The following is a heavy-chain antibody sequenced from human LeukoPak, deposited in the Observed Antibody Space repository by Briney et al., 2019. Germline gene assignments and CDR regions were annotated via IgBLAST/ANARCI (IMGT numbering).Heavy chain of an antibody. CDR3: ARSPTKRVPEDY. Sequence: PSETLSLTCTVSGGSISSYYWSWIRQPPGKGLEWIGYIYYSGSTNYNPSLKSRVTISVETSKNEFSLRLTSVTAADTAVYYCARSPTKRVPEDYWGQGTLVTVSS. CDR2: IYYSGST. D-gene: IGHD2-2*01. CDR1: GGSISSYY. V-gene: IGHV4-59*12. J-gene: IGHJ4*02.